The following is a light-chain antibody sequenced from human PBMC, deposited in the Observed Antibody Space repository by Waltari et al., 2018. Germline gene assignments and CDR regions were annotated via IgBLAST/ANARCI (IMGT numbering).Light chain of an antibody. Sequence: DVVMTQSPLSLPVTLGQPASIPCRSSQGLVYSDGDNYLSWFQQRPGQSPRRLLYRVSKRDSGVPDRFSGSGSGTDFTLKISKVEAEDVGVYYCMQGTHWPWTFGQGTKVEIK. CDR2: RVS. J-gene: IGKJ1*01. CDR1: QGLVYSDGDNY. CDR3: MQGTHWPWT. V-gene: IGKV2-30*01.